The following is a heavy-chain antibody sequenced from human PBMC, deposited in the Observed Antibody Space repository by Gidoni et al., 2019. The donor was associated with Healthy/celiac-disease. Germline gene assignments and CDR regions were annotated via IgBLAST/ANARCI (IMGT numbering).Heavy chain of an antibody. Sequence: GKGLEWVGFIRSKAYGGTTEYAASVKGRFTISRDDSKSIAYLQMNSLKTEDTAVYYCTILRIGSSLDYWGQGTLVTVSS. CDR3: TILRIGSSLDY. CDR2: IRSKAYGGTT. D-gene: IGHD6-13*01. V-gene: IGHV3-49*02. J-gene: IGHJ4*02.